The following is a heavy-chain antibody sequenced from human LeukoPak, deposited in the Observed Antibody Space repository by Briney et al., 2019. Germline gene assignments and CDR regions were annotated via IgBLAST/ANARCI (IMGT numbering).Heavy chain of an antibody. CDR2: ISAYNGNT. J-gene: IGHJ4*02. CDR3: ARGGGYYYDSSGYYPDY. CDR1: GYTFTSYG. D-gene: IGHD3-22*01. Sequence: ASVKVSCKASGYTFTSYGISWVRQAPGQGLEWMGWISAYNGNTNYAQKPQGRVTMTTDTSTSTAYMELRSLRSDDTAVYYCARGGGYYYDSSGYYPDYWGQGTLVTVSS. V-gene: IGHV1-18*01.